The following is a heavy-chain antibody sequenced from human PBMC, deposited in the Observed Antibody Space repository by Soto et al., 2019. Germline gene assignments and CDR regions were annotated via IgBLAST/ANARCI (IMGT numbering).Heavy chain of an antibody. CDR3: ARGGSPVHFDH. Sequence: QVHLVQSGLEVKKPGASVKVSCKTSGYTFSNYGIAWVRQAPGQGLEWMGWINGYNANTNYAQKFQGRVTMTIDTSATTSYLELRSLGSEDTAVFFCARGGSPVHFDHWGQGTLVTV. J-gene: IGHJ4*02. D-gene: IGHD6-19*01. CDR2: INGYNANT. V-gene: IGHV1-18*01. CDR1: GYTFSNYG.